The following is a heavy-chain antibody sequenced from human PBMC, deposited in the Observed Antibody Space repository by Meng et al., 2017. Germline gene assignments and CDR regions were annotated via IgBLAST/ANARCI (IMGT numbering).Heavy chain of an antibody. Sequence: GESLKISCAASGFTFSSYAMHWVRQAPDKGLEWVAVISYDGSNKYYADSVKARFTISRDNSKNTLYLQMNSLRAEDTAVYYCARDQVDYYDSSGYSDYWGQGTRVTVSS. CDR2: ISYDGSNK. CDR1: GFTFSSYA. V-gene: IGHV3-30*04. J-gene: IGHJ4*02. D-gene: IGHD3-22*01. CDR3: ARDQVDYYDSSGYSDY.